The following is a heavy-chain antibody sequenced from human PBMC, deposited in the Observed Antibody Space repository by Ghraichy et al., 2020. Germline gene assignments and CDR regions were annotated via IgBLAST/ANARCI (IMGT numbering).Heavy chain of an antibody. CDR1: GFTFSSYS. CDR2: ISSSSYI. J-gene: IGHJ6*02. D-gene: IGHD6-19*01. Sequence: GGSLRLSCAASGFTFSSYSMNWVRQAPGKGLEWVSSISSSSYIYYADSVKGRFTISRDNAKNSLYLQMNSLRAEDTAVYYCARVGSGWYLYYYGMDVWGQGTTVTVSS. CDR3: ARVGSGWYLYYYGMDV. V-gene: IGHV3-21*01.